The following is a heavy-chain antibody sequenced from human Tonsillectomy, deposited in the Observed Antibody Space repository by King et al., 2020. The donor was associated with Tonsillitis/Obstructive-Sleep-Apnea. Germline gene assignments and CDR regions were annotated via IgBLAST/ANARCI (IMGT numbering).Heavy chain of an antibody. CDR2: IGIAGDT. Sequence: EVRLVESGGGLVQPGGSLRLSCAASGFTFRNYDMHWVRQPTGNGLEWVSGIGIAGDTYYPGSVKGRFTISRENAENSLFLEMNNLRAGDTAVYYCTLGYRYGSGLDYWGQGTLVTVSS. D-gene: IGHD5-18*01. V-gene: IGHV3-13*04. J-gene: IGHJ4*02. CDR3: TLGYRYGSGLDY. CDR1: GFTFRNYD.